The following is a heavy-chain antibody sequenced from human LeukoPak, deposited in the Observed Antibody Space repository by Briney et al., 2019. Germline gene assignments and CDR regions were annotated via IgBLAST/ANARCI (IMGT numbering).Heavy chain of an antibody. CDR3: ASLSSLARYVHY. J-gene: IGHJ4*02. D-gene: IGHD6-6*01. CDR2: INHSGST. V-gene: IGHV4-34*01. CDR1: GGSFSGYY. Sequence: SETLSLTCAVYGGSFSGYYWSGIRQPPGKGLEWIGEINHSGSTNYNPSLKSRVTISVDTSKNQFSLKLSSVTAADSAVYYCASLSSLARYVHYWGQGTLVTVSS.